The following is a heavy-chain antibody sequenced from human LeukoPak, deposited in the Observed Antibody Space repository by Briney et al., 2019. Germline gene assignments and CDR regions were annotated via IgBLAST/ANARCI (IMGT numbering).Heavy chain of an antibody. CDR3: ARQLYTYGDFDY. V-gene: IGHV3-21*01. Sequence: GGSLRLSCAASGFTFSTYGMNWVRQAPGKGLEWVSLISSSGSYIYYADSVKGRFTISRDNTKNSLYLQMNSLRAEDTAVYYCARQLYTYGDFDYWGQGTLVTVSS. CDR2: ISSSGSYI. D-gene: IGHD5-18*01. CDR1: GFTFSTYG. J-gene: IGHJ4*02.